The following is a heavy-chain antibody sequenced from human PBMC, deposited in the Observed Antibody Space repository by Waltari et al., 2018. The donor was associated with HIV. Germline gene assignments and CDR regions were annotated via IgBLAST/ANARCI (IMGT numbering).Heavy chain of an antibody. CDR3: ARGGAYCGGDCYMYDCDY. D-gene: IGHD2-21*02. CDR2: IIPIFGTA. CDR1: GGTFSSYA. Sequence: QVHLVPSGAEVRKPGSSVKVSCKASGGTFSSYAISWVRQAPGQGLEWMGGIIPIFGTANYAQKFQGRVTITADESTSTAYMELSSLKSEDTAVYYCARGGAYCGGDCYMYDCDYWGQGTLVTVSS. V-gene: IGHV1-69*01. J-gene: IGHJ4*02.